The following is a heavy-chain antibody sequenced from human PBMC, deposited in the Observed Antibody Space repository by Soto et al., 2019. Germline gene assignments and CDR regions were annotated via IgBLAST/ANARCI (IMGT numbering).Heavy chain of an antibody. CDR1: GFTFDDHA. D-gene: IGHD3-22*01. CDR3: AREGSYDTMDY. V-gene: IGHV3-48*03. CDR2: ISSSGSTV. Sequence: GGPLSLSWRASGFTFDDHAMHWVRLAPGEGLEWVSYISSSGSTVYHADSVEGRLTISRDNAKNSLFLQMNSLRAEDTALYHCAREGSYDTMDYWGLGTLVPVS. J-gene: IGHJ4*02.